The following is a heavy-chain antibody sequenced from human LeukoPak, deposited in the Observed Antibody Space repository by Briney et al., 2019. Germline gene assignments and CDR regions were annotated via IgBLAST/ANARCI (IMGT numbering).Heavy chain of an antibody. V-gene: IGHV3-23*01. CDR3: ARMPSTEIYYFYYMDV. J-gene: IGHJ6*03. CDR1: GMPFNSYT. Sequence: GGSLRLSCGGPGMPFNSYTINWVRQAPGKGLEWVSGISANGVSTYYGDSAKGRFTTSRDNFKNTVFLQLNSLRVEDTAVYYCARMPSTEIYYFYYMDVWGKGTTVIVSS. D-gene: IGHD2-2*01. CDR2: ISANGVST.